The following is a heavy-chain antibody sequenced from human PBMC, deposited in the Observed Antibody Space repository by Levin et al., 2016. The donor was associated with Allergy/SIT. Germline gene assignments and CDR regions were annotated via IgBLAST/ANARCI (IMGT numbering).Heavy chain of an antibody. V-gene: IGHV4-61*02. J-gene: IGHJ6*03. CDR2: IYTSGST. D-gene: IGHD5-18*01. Sequence: WIRQPPGKGLEWIGRIYTSGSTNYNPSLKSRVTISVDTSKNQFSLKLSSVTAADTAVYYCARDSYSSYPQPGYYYYYMDVWGKGTTVTVSS. CDR3: ARDSYSSYPQPGYYYYYMDV.